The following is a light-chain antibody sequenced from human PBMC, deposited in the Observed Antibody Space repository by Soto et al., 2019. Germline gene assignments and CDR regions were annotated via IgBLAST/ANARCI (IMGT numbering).Light chain of an antibody. J-gene: IGKJ1*01. CDR3: QQSFTARWT. CDR2: TAS. Sequence: DIQMTQSPSSLSASVGDRVTITCRASQSISTLLNWYQQKPGKAPNLLIYTASTLHGGVPSRFSGSGSGTDFTLTISRLQPEDFATYYCQQSFTARWTFGQGPRVEIK. CDR1: QSISTL. V-gene: IGKV1-39*01.